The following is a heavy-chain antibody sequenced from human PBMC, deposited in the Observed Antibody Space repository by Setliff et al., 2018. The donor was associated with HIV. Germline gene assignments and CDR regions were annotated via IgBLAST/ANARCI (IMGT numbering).Heavy chain of an antibody. D-gene: IGHD5-12*01. V-gene: IGHV4-34*01. Sequence: LSLTCAVSGGSFSGYYWSWIRQPPGKGLEWIGEINQSGGINYNPSLKSRVTISIDTFKNQFSMKLYSVTAADTAVYYCATASGYDLFMGAFDIWG. J-gene: IGHJ3*02. CDR1: GGSFSGYY. CDR2: INQSGGI. CDR3: ATASGYDLFMGAFDI.